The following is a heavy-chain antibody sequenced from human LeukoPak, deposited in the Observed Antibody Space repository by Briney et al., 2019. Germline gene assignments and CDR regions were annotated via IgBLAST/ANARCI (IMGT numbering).Heavy chain of an antibody. CDR3: AASQDVGAYYFDY. CDR2: ISGSGGST. D-gene: IGHD3-16*01. Sequence: GGSLRLSCAASGFTFSSYGMSWVRQASGKGLEWVSAISGSGGSTWYADSVKGRFTISRDNSKNTLYLQLNSLRAEDTAVYYCAASQDVGAYYFDYWGQGTLVTVSS. CDR1: GFTFSSYG. V-gene: IGHV3-23*01. J-gene: IGHJ4*02.